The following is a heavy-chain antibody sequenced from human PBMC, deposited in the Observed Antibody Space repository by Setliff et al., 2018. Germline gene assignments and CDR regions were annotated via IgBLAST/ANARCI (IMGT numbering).Heavy chain of an antibody. J-gene: IGHJ6*03. CDR1: GGSFRGNAIF. CDR2: IYYTGDP. CDR3: ARSHYYASGNSHYYYMDV. Sequence: SETLSLTCTVSGGSFRGNAIFWGWIRQPPGKGLEWIGSIYYTGDPYYNPSLKGRVTMSADTSKKQLYLSLTSVSVADTAMYYCARSHYYASGNSHYYYMDVWAKGPRSPSP. D-gene: IGHD3-10*01. V-gene: IGHV4-39*07.